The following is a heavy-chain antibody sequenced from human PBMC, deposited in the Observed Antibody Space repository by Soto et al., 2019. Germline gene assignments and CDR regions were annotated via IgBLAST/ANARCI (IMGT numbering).Heavy chain of an antibody. CDR2: IYYSGST. V-gene: IGHV4-39*01. D-gene: IGHD6-6*01. CDR3: ARRSSSSLGSLFDP. CDR1: GGSISSSSYY. J-gene: IGHJ5*02. Sequence: SETLSLTCTVSGGSISSSSYYWGWIRQPPGKGLEWIGSIYYSGSTYYNPSLKSRVTMSVDTSKNQFSLKLSSVTPTDTAVYYCARRSSSSLGSLFDPWGRGILVTVSS.